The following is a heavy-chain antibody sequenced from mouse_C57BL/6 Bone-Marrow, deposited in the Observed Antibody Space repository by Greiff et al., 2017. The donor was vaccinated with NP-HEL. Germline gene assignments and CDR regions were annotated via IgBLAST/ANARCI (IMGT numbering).Heavy chain of an antibody. D-gene: IGHD4-1*01. CDR3: ARLGRFAY. CDR2: IYPGDGDT. CDR1: GYAFSSSW. Sequence: QVQLQQSGPELVKPGASVKISCKASGYAFSSSWMNWVKQRPGKGLEWIGRIYPGDGDTNYNGKFKGKATLTADKSSSTAYMQLSSLTSEDSAVYFWARLGRFAYWGQGTLVTVSA. V-gene: IGHV1-82*01. J-gene: IGHJ3*01.